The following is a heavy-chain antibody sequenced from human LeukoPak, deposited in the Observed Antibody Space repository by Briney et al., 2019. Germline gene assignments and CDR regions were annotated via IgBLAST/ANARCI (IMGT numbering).Heavy chain of an antibody. CDR3: AIDNGNHRIVY. CDR1: GGSISSGDYY. J-gene: IGHJ4*02. CDR2: IYYSGST. D-gene: IGHD1-14*01. Sequence: SETLSLTCTVSGGSISSGDYYWSWIRQPPGKGLEWIGYIYYSGSTYYNPSLKSRVTISVDTSKNQFSLKLSSVTAADTAVYYCAIDNGNHRIVYWGQGTLVTVSS. V-gene: IGHV4-30-4*01.